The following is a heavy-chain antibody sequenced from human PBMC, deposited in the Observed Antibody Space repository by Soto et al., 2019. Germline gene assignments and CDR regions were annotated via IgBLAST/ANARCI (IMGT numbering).Heavy chain of an antibody. CDR3: AREGQAPYYYYGMDV. Sequence: QVQLVQSGAEVKKPRASVTVSCKASGYTFTNYGFSWVRQAPGQGLEWMGWISGHNGNTKYAEKFQNRVTMTTDTSTNTAHMELRSLRSDDTAVYYCAREGQAPYYYYGMDVWGQGTAITVSS. CDR1: GYTFTNYG. CDR2: ISGHNGNT. V-gene: IGHV1-18*01. J-gene: IGHJ6*02.